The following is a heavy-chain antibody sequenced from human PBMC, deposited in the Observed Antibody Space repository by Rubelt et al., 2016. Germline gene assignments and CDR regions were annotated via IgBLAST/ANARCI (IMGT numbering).Heavy chain of an antibody. J-gene: IGHJ6*02. CDR2: MNPNSGNT. Sequence: QVQLVQSGAEVKKPGASVKVSCKASGYTFTSYDINWVRQATGQGLEWMGWMNPNSGNTGFAQKFQGRVTMTRDTSISIVYMELTRLRSDDTTVYYCARADGSSPYYGMDVWGQGATVTVSS. CDR1: GYTFTSYD. V-gene: IGHV1-8*01. D-gene: IGHD6-6*01. CDR3: ARADGSSPYYGMDV.